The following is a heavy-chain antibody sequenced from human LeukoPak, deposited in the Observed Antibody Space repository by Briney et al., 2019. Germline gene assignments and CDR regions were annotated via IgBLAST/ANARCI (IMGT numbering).Heavy chain of an antibody. V-gene: IGHV3-23*01. CDR3: AKDRELTPTGGGY. J-gene: IGHJ4*02. D-gene: IGHD1-7*01. CDR1: GFTFSSYA. Sequence: PGGSLRLSCAASGFTFSSYAMSWVRQAPGKGLEWISAISGSGGSTYYADSVKGRFTISRDNSKNTLYLQMNSLRAEDTAVYYCAKDRELTPTGGGYWGQGTLVTVSS. CDR2: ISGSGGST.